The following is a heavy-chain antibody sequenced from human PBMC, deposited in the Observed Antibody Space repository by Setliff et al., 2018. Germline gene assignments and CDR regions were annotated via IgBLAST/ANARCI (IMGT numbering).Heavy chain of an antibody. J-gene: IGHJ6*02. D-gene: IGHD1-26*01. CDR2: IYYSGST. V-gene: IGHV4-39*01. CDR1: GGSISSSSYY. CDR3: ARSSYSGSYLNV. Sequence: SETLSLTCTVSGGSISSSSYYWGWIRQPPGKGLEWIGSIYYSGSTYYTPSLKSRVTISVDTSRNQFSLKLSSVTAADTAVYYCARSSYSGSYLNVWGQGTTVTVSS.